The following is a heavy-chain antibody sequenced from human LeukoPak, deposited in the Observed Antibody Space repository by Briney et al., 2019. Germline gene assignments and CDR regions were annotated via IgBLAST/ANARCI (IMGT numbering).Heavy chain of an antibody. CDR3: AGDCSSTSCYDLSRAFDI. V-gene: IGHV4-34*01. CDR1: GGSFSGYY. Sequence: SETLSLTCAVYGGSFSGYYWSWIRQPPGKGLEWIGEINHSGSTNYNPSLKSRVTISVDTSKYQFSLKLSSVTAADTAVYYCAGDCSSTSCYDLSRAFDIWGQGTMVTVSS. J-gene: IGHJ3*02. CDR2: INHSGST. D-gene: IGHD2-2*01.